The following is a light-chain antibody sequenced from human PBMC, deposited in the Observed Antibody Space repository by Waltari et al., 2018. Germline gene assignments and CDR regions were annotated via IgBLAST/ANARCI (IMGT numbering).Light chain of an antibody. J-gene: IGKJ4*01. Sequence: DIQMTQSPSTLSASVGDRVTITCRASQSLGNWLAWYQQKPGKAPKLLLYGESNLESGVPSRFSGSGSGTEFTLTISSLQYDDFATYYCQQYNTYPLTFGGGTKVEI. CDR3: QQYNTYPLT. CDR2: GES. CDR1: QSLGNW. V-gene: IGKV1-5*03.